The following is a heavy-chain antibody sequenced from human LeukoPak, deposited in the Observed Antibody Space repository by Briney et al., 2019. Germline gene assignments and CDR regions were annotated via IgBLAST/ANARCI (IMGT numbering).Heavy chain of an antibody. Sequence: PSETLSLTCTVSGGSISSHYWSWIRQPPGKGLEWIGYIYYSGSTNYNPSLKSRVTISVDTSKNQFSLKLSSVTAADTAVYYCARVPEEYSSSSGLFFDYWGQGTLVTVSS. D-gene: IGHD6-6*01. J-gene: IGHJ4*02. CDR3: ARVPEEYSSSSGLFFDY. CDR2: IYYSGST. CDR1: GGSISSHY. V-gene: IGHV4-59*11.